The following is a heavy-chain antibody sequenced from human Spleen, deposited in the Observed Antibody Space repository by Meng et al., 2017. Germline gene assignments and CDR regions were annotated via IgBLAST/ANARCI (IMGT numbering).Heavy chain of an antibody. V-gene: IGHV4-4*02. J-gene: IGHJ5*02. CDR1: GGSFSSRDW. D-gene: IGHD2-21*01. CDR3: VRNEGYSFGA. Sequence: GQLQQGGAGLLKPSETLSLTCAVYGGSFSSRDWWSWVRQPPGKGLEWIGEISQGSGRTNYNPSLKSRVTISLDKSKNQFSLNVNSVTAADTAVYYCVRNEGYSFGAWGQGTLVTVSS. CDR2: ISQGSGRT.